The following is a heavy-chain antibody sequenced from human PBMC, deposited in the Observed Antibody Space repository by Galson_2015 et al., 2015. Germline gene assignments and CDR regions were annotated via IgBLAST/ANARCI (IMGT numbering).Heavy chain of an antibody. Sequence: SLRLSCAASGFTFSSYGMHWVRQAPGKGLEWVAVISYDGSNKYYADSVKGRFTISRDNSKNTLYLQMNSLRAEDTAVYYCARENHGDILTGFSYFDYWGQGTLVTVSS. J-gene: IGHJ4*02. V-gene: IGHV3-30*19. CDR2: ISYDGSNK. D-gene: IGHD3-9*01. CDR1: GFTFSSYG. CDR3: ARENHGDILTGFSYFDY.